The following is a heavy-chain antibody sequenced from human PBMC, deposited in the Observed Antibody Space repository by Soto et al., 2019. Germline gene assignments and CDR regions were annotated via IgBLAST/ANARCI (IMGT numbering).Heavy chain of an antibody. CDR3: AKVQYSSSWYPNAFDI. J-gene: IGHJ3*02. D-gene: IGHD6-13*01. CDR2: ISWNSGSI. Sequence: GGSLRLSCAASGFTFDDYAVHWVRQAPGKGLEWVSGISWNSGSIGYADSVKGRFTISRDNAKDSLYLQMNSLRAEDTALYYCAKVQYSSSWYPNAFDIWGQGTMVTVSS. V-gene: IGHV3-9*01. CDR1: GFTFDDYA.